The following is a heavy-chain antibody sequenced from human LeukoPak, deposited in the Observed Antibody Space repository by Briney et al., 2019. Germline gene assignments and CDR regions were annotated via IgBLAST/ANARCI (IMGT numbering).Heavy chain of an antibody. CDR3: ARDYGSGTYSLYYYGLDV. Sequence: GASVKVSCKASGYTFTSYGISWVRQAPGQGLEWMGWISTYTGNTKYAQKFQGRVTMTTETSTSTAFMELRSLESDDTAVYYCARDYGSGTYSLYYYGLDVWGQGTTVTVSS. CDR2: ISTYTGNT. V-gene: IGHV1-18*01. D-gene: IGHD3-10*01. CDR1: GYTFTSYG. J-gene: IGHJ6*02.